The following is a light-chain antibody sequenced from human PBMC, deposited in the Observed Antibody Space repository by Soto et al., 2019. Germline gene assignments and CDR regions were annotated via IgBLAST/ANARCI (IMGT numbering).Light chain of an antibody. Sequence: AIQMTQSPSSVSASVGDRVTITCRASQGIRNELGWYQQKPGKAPKLLIYSASSLQSGVPSRFSGSGSGTDFILTLSGLQPEDFATYFCLQDFTYPRTFGQGTKVDIK. CDR2: SAS. V-gene: IGKV1-6*01. CDR3: LQDFTYPRT. J-gene: IGKJ1*01. CDR1: QGIRNE.